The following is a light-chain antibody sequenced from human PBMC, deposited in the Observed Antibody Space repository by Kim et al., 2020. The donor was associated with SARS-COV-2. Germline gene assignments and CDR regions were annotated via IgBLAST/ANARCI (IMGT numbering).Light chain of an antibody. V-gene: IGKV1-12*01. CDR2: AAS. CDR1: QGISSW. CDR3: QQANSFTVT. Sequence: SSVGDRGTITVRASQGISSWLAWCQQKPGKAPKLLIYAASSLQRGVPSRFSGSGSGTDFTLTISSRQPEDFATYYCQQANSFTVTFFLGKRLEIK. J-gene: IGKJ5*01.